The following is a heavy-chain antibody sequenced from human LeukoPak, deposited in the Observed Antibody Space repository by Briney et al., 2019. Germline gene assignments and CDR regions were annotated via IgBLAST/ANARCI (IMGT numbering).Heavy chain of an antibody. J-gene: IGHJ4*02. CDR1: GGSISSYY. D-gene: IGHD6-19*01. V-gene: IGHV4-59*01. Sequence: NPSETLSLTCTVSGGSISSYYWSWLRQPPGKGLERIGYIYYSGSTNYNPSLKSRVTISVDTSKNQFSLKLSSVTAADTAVYYCAREAGVGYSSGWYDYWGQGTLVTVSS. CDR2: IYYSGST. CDR3: AREAGVGYSSGWYDY.